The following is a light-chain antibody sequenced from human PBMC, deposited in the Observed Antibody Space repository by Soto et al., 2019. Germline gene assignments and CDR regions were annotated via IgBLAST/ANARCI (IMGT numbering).Light chain of an antibody. CDR3: QQYGSSWT. Sequence: DSALTPSPDSLSVSLGERATINCKSSQSVLYRSNKKNYLGWYQQKPGQPPKLLISRASARESGVPDRFSGSGSGTDFTLTISRLEPEDFAVYYCQQYGSSWTFGQGTKVDIK. V-gene: IGKV4-1*01. CDR1: QSVLYRSNKKNY. J-gene: IGKJ1*01. CDR2: RAS.